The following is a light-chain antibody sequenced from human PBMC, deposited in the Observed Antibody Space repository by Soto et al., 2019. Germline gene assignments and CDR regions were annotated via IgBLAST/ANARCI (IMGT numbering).Light chain of an antibody. CDR2: GAS. J-gene: IGKJ1*01. CDR3: QQYGTSPLT. CDR1: QSVRGGY. V-gene: IGKV3-20*01. Sequence: IVLTQSPDTLSLSPEETVTLSCRASQSVRGGYLAWYQHKPGQAPRLLIYGASSTATGIPDRFNGSGSGTDFTLTIRSLAPGDFAVYYCQQYGTSPLTFVQGTKVEIK.